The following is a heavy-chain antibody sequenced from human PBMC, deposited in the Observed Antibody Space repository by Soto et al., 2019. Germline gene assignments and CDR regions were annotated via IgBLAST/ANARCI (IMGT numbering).Heavy chain of an antibody. CDR1: GFTFTSSA. V-gene: IGHV1-58*01. D-gene: IGHD1-20*01. Sequence: VKVSCKASGFTFTSSAVQWVRQARGQRLEWIGWIVVGSGNTNYAQKFQERVTITRDMSTSTAYMELSSLRSEDTAVYYCAAVSVRGPRIRTYYFDYWGQGTLVTVSS. CDR3: AAVSVRGPRIRTYYFDY. J-gene: IGHJ4*02. CDR2: IVVGSGNT.